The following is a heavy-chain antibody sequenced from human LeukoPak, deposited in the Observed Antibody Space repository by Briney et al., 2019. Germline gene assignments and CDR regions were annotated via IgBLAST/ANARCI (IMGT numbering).Heavy chain of an antibody. V-gene: IGHV4-59*01. Sequence: SETLSLTCTVSGGSISTYYWNWIRQPPGKGLEWIGYIYYSGSTNYNPSLKSRVTISVDTSKNQFSLKLNSVTAADTAVYYCARGYGGNSGHFDFWGQGTLVTVSS. CDR1: GGSISTYY. J-gene: IGHJ4*02. CDR3: ARGYGGNSGHFDF. CDR2: IYYSGST. D-gene: IGHD4-23*01.